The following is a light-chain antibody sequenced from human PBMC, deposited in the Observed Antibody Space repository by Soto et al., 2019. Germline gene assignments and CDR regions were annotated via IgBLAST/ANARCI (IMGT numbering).Light chain of an antibody. Sequence: DIQLTQSPSFRSASVGDRVTMTCRASQGISNYLAWYQQKPGKAPKLLIYTASTLQSGVPSRFSGSGSGTEFTLTISSLQPEDFATYYCQQFNSYPITFGQGTRLEIK. J-gene: IGKJ5*01. CDR3: QQFNSYPIT. V-gene: IGKV1-9*01. CDR1: QGISNY. CDR2: TAS.